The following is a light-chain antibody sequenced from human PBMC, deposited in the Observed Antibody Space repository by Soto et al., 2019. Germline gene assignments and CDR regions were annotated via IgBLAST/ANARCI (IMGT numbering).Light chain of an antibody. CDR3: QQRSKWPLT. CDR1: QSLNNF. Sequence: EIVLTQSPATLSLSPGERATLTCRASQSLNNFLAWHQQKPGQAPRLLIYDVSNRATGTPARFSGSGSGTVFTLTISSLEPEDFAVYYCQQRSKWPLTFGGGTKVEIK. J-gene: IGKJ4*01. V-gene: IGKV3-11*01. CDR2: DVS.